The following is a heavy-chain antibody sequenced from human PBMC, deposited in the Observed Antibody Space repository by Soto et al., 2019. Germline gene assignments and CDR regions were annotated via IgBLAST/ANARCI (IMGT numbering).Heavy chain of an antibody. Sequence: GASVKVSCKASGYTFTSYAMHWVRQAPGQRLEWMGWINASNGNTKYSQKFQGRVTITRDTSASTAYMELSSLRSEDTAVYYCARAAFDWSGYYYYGMDVWGQGTTVTVSS. D-gene: IGHD3-9*01. CDR3: ARAAFDWSGYYYYGMDV. V-gene: IGHV1-3*01. J-gene: IGHJ6*02. CDR2: INASNGNT. CDR1: GYTFTSYA.